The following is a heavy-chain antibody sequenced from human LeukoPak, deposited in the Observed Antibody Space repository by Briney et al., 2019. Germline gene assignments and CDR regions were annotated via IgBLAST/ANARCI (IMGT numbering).Heavy chain of an antibody. J-gene: IGHJ4*02. CDR3: AKDSSRDGSGSYDY. Sequence: QPGGSLRLSCAASGFTFSSYAMSWVRQAPGKGLEWVSAISGSGGSTYYADSVKGRFTISRDNSKNTLYLQMNSLRAEDTAVYYCAKDSSRDGSGSYDYWGQGTLVTVSS. V-gene: IGHV3-23*01. CDR1: GFTFSSYA. D-gene: IGHD3-10*01. CDR2: ISGSGGST.